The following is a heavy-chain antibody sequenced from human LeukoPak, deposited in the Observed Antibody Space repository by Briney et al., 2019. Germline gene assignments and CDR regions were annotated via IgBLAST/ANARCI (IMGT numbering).Heavy chain of an antibody. CDR1: GGSISSSSYY. V-gene: IGHV4-39*01. J-gene: IGHJ4*02. D-gene: IGHD3-3*01. CDR2: IYYSGDT. Sequence: PSETLSLTCTVSGGSISSSSYYWGWIRQPPGKGLEWIGSIYYSGDTYYNPSLKSRVTISVDTSKKQFSLKMSSVTAADTAVYYCARLTIYGVVSFDYWGQGTLVTVSS. CDR3: ARLTIYGVVSFDY.